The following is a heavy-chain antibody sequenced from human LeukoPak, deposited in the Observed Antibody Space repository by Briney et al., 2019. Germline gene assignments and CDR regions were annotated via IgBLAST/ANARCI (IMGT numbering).Heavy chain of an antibody. CDR3: ARVQAVAGTRAFDI. CDR2: IYYRGST. J-gene: IGHJ3*02. CDR1: GYSISSGYY. V-gene: IGHV4-38-2*02. Sequence: SETLSLTCTVSGYSISSGYYWGWIRQPPGRDLEWIASIYYRGSTHYHPSLASLKSRVTISGDKSKHQFCLALSSVTAADKAVYYCARVQAVAGTRAFDIWGQGTMVTVSS. D-gene: IGHD6-19*01.